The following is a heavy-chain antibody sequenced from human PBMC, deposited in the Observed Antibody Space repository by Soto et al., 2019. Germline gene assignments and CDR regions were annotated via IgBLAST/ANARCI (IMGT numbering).Heavy chain of an antibody. CDR1: GFTFDDYA. CDR2: ISWNSGSI. Sequence: HPGGSRRLSCAASGFTFDDYAMHWVRQAPGKGLEWVSGISWNSGSIGYADSVKGRFTISRDNAKNPLYLQMNSLRAEDTALYYCAKDISANWGVVPAATPNYFDYWGQGTLVTVSS. J-gene: IGHJ4*02. V-gene: IGHV3-9*01. CDR3: AKDISANWGVVPAATPNYFDY. D-gene: IGHD2-2*01.